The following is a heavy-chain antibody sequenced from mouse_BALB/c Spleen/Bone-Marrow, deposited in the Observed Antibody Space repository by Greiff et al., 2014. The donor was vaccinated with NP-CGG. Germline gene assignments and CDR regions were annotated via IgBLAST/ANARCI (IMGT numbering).Heavy chain of an antibody. V-gene: IGHV2-9*02. CDR3: ARITTATGAMDY. CDR1: GFSLTTYG. D-gene: IGHD1-2*01. CDR2: LWADGST. J-gene: IGHJ4*01. Sequence: VQLHQSGPGLVAPSQSLSITCTVSGFSLTTYGVHWVRQPPGKGLGWLGVLWADGSTNYNSALMSRLSISKDNSKSQVFLKMNSLQTDDTAMYYCARITTATGAMDYWGQGTSVTVSS.